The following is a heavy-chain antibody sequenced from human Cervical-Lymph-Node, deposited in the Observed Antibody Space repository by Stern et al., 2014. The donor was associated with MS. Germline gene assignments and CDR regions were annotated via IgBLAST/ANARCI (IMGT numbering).Heavy chain of an antibody. V-gene: IGHV4-59*01. CDR3: ARGKAVAGLPYFDY. CDR1: GGSISSYY. CDR2: IYYSGST. Sequence: QLQLQESVPGLVKPSETLSLTCTVSGGSISSYYWSWIRQPPGKGLEWIWYIYYSGSTNYNPSLKSRVTISVDTSKNQFSLKLNSVTAADTAVYYCARGKAVAGLPYFDYWGQGTLVTVSS. J-gene: IGHJ4*02. D-gene: IGHD6-19*01.